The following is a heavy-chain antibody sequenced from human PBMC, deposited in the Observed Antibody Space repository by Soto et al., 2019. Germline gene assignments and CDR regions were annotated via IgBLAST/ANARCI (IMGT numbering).Heavy chain of an antibody. CDR3: ARELITMIVVVILPDYYYGMDV. V-gene: IGHV4-34*01. J-gene: IGHJ6*02. D-gene: IGHD3-22*01. CDR1: VGSFSGYY. CDR2: INHSGST. Sequence: SETLSLGCAFCVGSFSGYYWSWIRQPPGKGLEWIGEINHSGSTNYNPSLKSRVTISVDTSKNQFSLKLSSVTAEDTAVYYCARELITMIVVVILPDYYYGMDVWGQGTTVTVS.